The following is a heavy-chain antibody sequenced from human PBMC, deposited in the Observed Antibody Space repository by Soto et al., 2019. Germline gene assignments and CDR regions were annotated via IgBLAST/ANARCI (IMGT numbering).Heavy chain of an antibody. CDR1: GFTFSDYY. V-gene: IGHV3-11*01. Sequence: GGSLRLSCAASGFTFSDYYMSWIRQAPGKGLEWVSYISSSGSTIYYADSVKDRFTISRDNAKNSLYLQMNSLRAEDTAVYYCARDPWYYYMDVWGKGTTVTVSS. CDR3: ARDPWYYYMDV. CDR2: ISSSGSTI. J-gene: IGHJ6*03.